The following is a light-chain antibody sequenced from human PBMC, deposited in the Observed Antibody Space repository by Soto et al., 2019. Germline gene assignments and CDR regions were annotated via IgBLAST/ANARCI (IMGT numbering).Light chain of an antibody. CDR1: QSVSNS. V-gene: IGKV3-11*01. CDR3: RQRYNWPLT. J-gene: IGKJ4*01. Sequence: IVLTQSPATLSLSPGERATLSCRASQSVSNSLGWFQQKPGQAPRLLIDDATNRATGIPARFTGSGSGSDFTLTISSLETEDFGVYYCRQRYNWPLTFGGGTKVEIK. CDR2: DAT.